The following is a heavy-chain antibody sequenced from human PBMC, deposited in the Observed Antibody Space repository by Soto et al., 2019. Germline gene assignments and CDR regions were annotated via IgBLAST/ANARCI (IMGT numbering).Heavy chain of an antibody. J-gene: IGHJ4*02. CDR2: IIPIFGTT. CDR3: ATSITATLIREEY. Sequence: QVQLVQSGAEVKKPGSSVKVSCKASVATFSTNAFSWVRQAPGQGLEWMGGIIPIFGTTDYAQKFQGRLTITEDESASTAYMELRNLRSEDTAIYFCATSITATLIREEYWGQGTLVTVSS. V-gene: IGHV1-69*12. D-gene: IGHD5-18*01. CDR1: VATFSTNA.